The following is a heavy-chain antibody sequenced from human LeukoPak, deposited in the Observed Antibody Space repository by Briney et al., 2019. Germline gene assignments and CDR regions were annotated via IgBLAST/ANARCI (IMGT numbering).Heavy chain of an antibody. J-gene: IGHJ3*02. V-gene: IGHV3-7*03. D-gene: IGHD6-13*01. CDR3: AKDRSSNWPHDAFDI. CDR2: IKQDGSEK. Sequence: PGGSLRLSCAASGFTFSSYWMSWVRQAPGKGLEWGANIKQDGSEKYYVDSVRGRFTISRDNAKNSLYLQMNSLRAEDTAVYYCAKDRSSNWPHDAFDIWGQGTMVTVSS. CDR1: GFTFSSYW.